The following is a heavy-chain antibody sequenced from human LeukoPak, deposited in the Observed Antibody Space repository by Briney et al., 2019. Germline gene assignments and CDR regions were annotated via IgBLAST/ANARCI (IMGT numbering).Heavy chain of an antibody. CDR2: INAGNGNT. Sequence: VASVKVSCKASGYTFTSYAMHWVRQAPGRRLEWMGWINAGNGNTKYSQKFQGRVTITRDTSASTAYMELSSLRSEDTAVYYCARAGLYSSGWYDYWGQGTLVTVSS. D-gene: IGHD6-19*01. V-gene: IGHV1-3*01. CDR1: GYTFTSYA. J-gene: IGHJ4*02. CDR3: ARAGLYSSGWYDY.